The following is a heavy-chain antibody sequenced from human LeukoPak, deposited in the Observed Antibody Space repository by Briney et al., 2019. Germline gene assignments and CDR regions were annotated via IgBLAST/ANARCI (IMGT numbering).Heavy chain of an antibody. V-gene: IGHV4-34*01. D-gene: IGHD6-6*01. CDR2: INHSGST. J-gene: IGHJ6*03. CDR3: ARGEYSSSSRYYYMDV. Sequence: PSETLSLTCAVYGGSFSGYYWSWIRQPPGKGLEWIGEINHSGSTNYNPSLKSRVTISVDTSKNQFSLKLSSVTAADTAVYYCARGEYSSSSRYYYMDVWGKGTTVAVSS. CDR1: GGSFSGYY.